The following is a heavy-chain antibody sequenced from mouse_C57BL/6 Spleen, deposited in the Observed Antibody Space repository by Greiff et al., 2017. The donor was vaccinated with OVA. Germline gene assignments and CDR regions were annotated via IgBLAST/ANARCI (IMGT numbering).Heavy chain of an antibody. V-gene: IGHV1-63*01. CDR2: IYPGGGYT. CDR3: ARGEAAQATGYFDY. Sequence: VQLQQSGAELVRPGTSVKMSCKASGYTFTNYWIGWAKQRPGHGLEWIGDIYPGGGYTNYNEKFKGKATLTADKSSSTAYMQFSSLTSEDSAIYYCARGEAAQATGYFDYWGKGTTLTVSS. D-gene: IGHD3-2*02. J-gene: IGHJ2*01. CDR1: GYTFTNYW.